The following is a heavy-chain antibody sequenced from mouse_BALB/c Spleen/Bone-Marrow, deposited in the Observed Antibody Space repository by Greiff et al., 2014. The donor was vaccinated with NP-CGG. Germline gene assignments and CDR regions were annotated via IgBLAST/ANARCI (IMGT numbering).Heavy chain of an antibody. CDR3: TGYGNYVETSFAY. V-gene: IGHV1-5*01. D-gene: IGHD2-1*01. CDR2: IYPGNSDT. Sequence: SGTVLARPGASVKMSCKASGYSFTSYWMHWVKQRPGQGLEWIGAIYPGNSDTRYNKKFKGKAKLTAVTSASTAYMELSSLTNEDSAVYYCTGYGNYVETSFAYWGQGTLVTVSA. CDR1: GYSFTSYW. J-gene: IGHJ3*01.